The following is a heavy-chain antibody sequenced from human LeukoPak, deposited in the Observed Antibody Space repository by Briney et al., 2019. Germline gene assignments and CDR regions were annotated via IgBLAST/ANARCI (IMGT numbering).Heavy chain of an antibody. CDR3: ARQDSSGYPGDY. D-gene: IGHD3-22*01. J-gene: IGHJ4*02. CDR1: GYSFTNYW. CDR2: IYPGDSDT. V-gene: IGHV5-51*01. Sequence: GEALKISRKGSGYSFTNYWIGWVRQMPGEGLEWMGIIYPGDSDTRYSPSFQGQVTISADKSINTAYLQWSSLKASDTAMYYCARQDSSGYPGDYWGQGTLVTVSS.